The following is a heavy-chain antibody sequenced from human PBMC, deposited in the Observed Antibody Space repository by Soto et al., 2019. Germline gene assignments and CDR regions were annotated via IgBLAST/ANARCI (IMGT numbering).Heavy chain of an antibody. Sequence: IGWVRQMPGKGLEWMGIIYPGDSDTRYSPSFQGQVTISADKSISTAYLQWSSLKASDTAMYYCARYPDYYYYYMDVWGKGTTVTVSS. J-gene: IGHJ6*03. CDR3: ARYPDYYYYYMDV. CDR2: IYPGDSDT. V-gene: IGHV5-51*01.